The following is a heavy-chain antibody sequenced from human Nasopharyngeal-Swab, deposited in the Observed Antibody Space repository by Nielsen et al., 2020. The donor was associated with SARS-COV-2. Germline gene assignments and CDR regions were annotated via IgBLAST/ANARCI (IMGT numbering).Heavy chain of an antibody. J-gene: IGHJ6*02. Sequence: GESLKISCAASGFTFSIYAMSWVRQAPGKGLEWVSAISGSGGSTYYADSVKGRFTISRDNSKNTLYLQMNSLRAEDTAVYYCATTTWYYGMDVWGQGTTVTVSS. CDR1: GFTFSIYA. D-gene: IGHD4-17*01. CDR2: ISGSGGST. V-gene: IGHV3-23*01. CDR3: ATTTWYYGMDV.